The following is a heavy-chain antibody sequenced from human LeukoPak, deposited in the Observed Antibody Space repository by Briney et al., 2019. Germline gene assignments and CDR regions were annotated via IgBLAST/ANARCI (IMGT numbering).Heavy chain of an antibody. CDR3: ATESNGTTIPCYYYGMDV. CDR2: FDPEDGET. J-gene: IGHJ6*02. CDR1: GYTLTELS. D-gene: IGHD1-7*01. Sequence: ASVKVSCKVSGYTLTELSMHWVRQAPGKGLEWMGGFDPEDGETIHAQKFQGRVTMTEDTSTDTAYMELSSLRSEDTAVYYCATESNGTTIPCYYYGMDVWGQGTTVTVSS. V-gene: IGHV1-24*01.